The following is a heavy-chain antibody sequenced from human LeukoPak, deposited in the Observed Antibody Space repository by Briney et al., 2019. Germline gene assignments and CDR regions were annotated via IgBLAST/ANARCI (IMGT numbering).Heavy chain of an antibody. CDR3: AKDIAPHFPTWFDP. J-gene: IGHJ5*02. CDR2: INWNSGTI. V-gene: IGHV3-9*01. D-gene: IGHD3-3*02. Sequence: GRSLRLSCAASGFTLDDYAMHWVRQAPGKGLEWVSSINWNSGTIAYADSVKGRFTVSRDNAKNSLYLQMNSLRAEDTAFYYCAKDIAPHFPTWFDPWGQGTLVTVSS. CDR1: GFTLDDYA.